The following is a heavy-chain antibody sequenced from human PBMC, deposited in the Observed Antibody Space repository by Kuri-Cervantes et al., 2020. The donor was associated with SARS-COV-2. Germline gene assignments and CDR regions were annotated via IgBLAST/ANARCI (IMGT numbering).Heavy chain of an antibody. D-gene: IGHD3-3*01. CDR3: AAIWSGSYYYYMDV. CDR1: GGSISSSSYY. CDR2: IYYSGST. V-gene: IGHV4-39*01. J-gene: IGHJ6*03. Sequence: SETLSLTCTVSGGSISSSSYYWGWIRQPPGKGLEWIGSIYYSGSTYYNPSLKSRVTISVDTSKNQFSLKLSSVTAADTAVYYCAAIWSGSYYYYMDVWGKGTMVTVSS.